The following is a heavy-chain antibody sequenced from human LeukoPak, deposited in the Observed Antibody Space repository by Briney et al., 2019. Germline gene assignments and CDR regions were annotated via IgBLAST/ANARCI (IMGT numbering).Heavy chain of an antibody. D-gene: IGHD4-17*01. CDR2: INPNNSDT. Sequence: GASVKVSCKASGYTFTGYYMHWVRQAPGQGLEWMGWINPNNSDTNYAQKFLGRVTMTRDTSISTAYMELNRLRSDDTAVYYCARDDRDYGVTLSWGQGTVVTVPS. J-gene: IGHJ3*01. CDR1: GYTFTGYY. V-gene: IGHV1-2*02. CDR3: ARDDRDYGVTLS.